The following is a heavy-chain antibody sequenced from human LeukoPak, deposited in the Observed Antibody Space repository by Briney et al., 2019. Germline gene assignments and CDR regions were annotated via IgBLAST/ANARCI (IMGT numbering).Heavy chain of an antibody. V-gene: IGHV5-51*01. D-gene: IGHD4-17*01. J-gene: IGHJ4*02. CDR3: ARGGDYRYFDY. Sequence: GESLKISCKASGYSFTNYWIGWVRQLPGKGLEWMGIIYPGDSDTRYRPSFQGQVTISADKSITSAYLQWSSLTASDTAIYYCARGGDYRYFDYWGQGTLVTVSS. CDR1: GYSFTNYW. CDR2: IYPGDSDT.